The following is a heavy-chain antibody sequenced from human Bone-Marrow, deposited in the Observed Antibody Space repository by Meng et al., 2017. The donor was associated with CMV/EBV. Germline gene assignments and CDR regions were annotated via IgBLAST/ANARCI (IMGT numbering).Heavy chain of an antibody. V-gene: IGHV1-69*05. J-gene: IGHJ6*01. D-gene: IGHD6-19*01. CDR1: GGTFSSYA. Sequence: SVKVSCKASGGTFSSYAISWVRQAPGQGLEWMGGIIPIFGTANYAQKFQGRVTITTDESTSTAYMELSSLRSEDTAVYYCARGAAVADYYYGMDVWGQGTTVTCSS. CDR2: IIPIFGTA. CDR3: ARGAAVADYYYGMDV.